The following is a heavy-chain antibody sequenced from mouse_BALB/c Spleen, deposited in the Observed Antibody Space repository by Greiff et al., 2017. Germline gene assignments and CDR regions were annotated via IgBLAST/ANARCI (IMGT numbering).Heavy chain of an antibody. CDR1: GFNIKDYY. CDR3: ARDYGSRFAY. J-gene: IGHJ3*01. Sequence: VQLQQSGAELVRPGALVKLSCKASGFNIKDYYMHWVKQRPEQGLEWIGWIDPENSNTIYDPKFQGKASITADTSSNTAYLQLSSLTSEDTAVYYCARDYGSRFAYWGQGTLVTVSA. CDR2: IDPENSNT. D-gene: IGHD1-1*01. V-gene: IGHV14-1*02.